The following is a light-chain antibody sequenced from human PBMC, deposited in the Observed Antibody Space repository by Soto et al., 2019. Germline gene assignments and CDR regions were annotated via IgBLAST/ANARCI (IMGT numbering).Light chain of an antibody. Sequence: QSVLTQPASVSGSPGQSITISCTGTSSDVGGYNYVSWYQQHPGKAPKLMIYDVSNRSSGVSNRFSGSKSGNTASLTISGLQAEDEADYYCSSYTSSSTEVFGTGTKSPS. CDR3: SSYTSSSTEV. CDR1: SSDVGGYNY. V-gene: IGLV2-14*01. J-gene: IGLJ1*01. CDR2: DVS.